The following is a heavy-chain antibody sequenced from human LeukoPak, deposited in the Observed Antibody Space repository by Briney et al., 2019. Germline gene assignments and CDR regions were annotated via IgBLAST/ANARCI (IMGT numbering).Heavy chain of an antibody. D-gene: IGHD6-25*01. CDR2: INHSGYT. J-gene: IGHJ3*02. V-gene: IGHV4-34*01. CDR3: ARFRPGGGAFDI. CDR1: GESFSGYF. Sequence: SETLSLTCAVYGESFSGYFWSWIRQPPGKGLEWIGEINHSGYTNYNPSLKSRVTISVDTSKKQFSLRLNSVTAADTAVYYCARFRPGGGAFDIWGQGTMVAVSS.